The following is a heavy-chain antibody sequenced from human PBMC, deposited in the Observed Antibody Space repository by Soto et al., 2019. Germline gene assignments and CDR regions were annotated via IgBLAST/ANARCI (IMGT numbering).Heavy chain of an antibody. Sequence: QVQLVESGGGVVQPGRSLRLSCAVSGFTVSTYGMHWVRQAPGKGLEWVAVISRDGGTKFYADSVKGRFTISKVNSRNTLFLEMNSLRSDDMAVYYCTGEVASGYWGQGTLVTVSS. V-gene: IGHV3-30*03. CDR3: TGEVASGY. CDR1: GFTVSTYG. CDR2: ISRDGGTK. D-gene: IGHD2-8*02. J-gene: IGHJ4*02.